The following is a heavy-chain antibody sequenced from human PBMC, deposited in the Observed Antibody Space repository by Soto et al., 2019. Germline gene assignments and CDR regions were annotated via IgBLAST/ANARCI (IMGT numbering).Heavy chain of an antibody. Sequence: PGESLKISCKGSGYSFTIYWIGGVLQMPGKGLEWMGIIYPGDSDTRYSPSFQGQVTISADKSISTAYLQWSSLKASDTAMYYCARGSIYTPYGMDVWGQGTKVPVSS. CDR2: IYPGDSDT. J-gene: IGHJ6*02. V-gene: IGHV5-51*03. D-gene: IGHD3-10*01. CDR3: ARGSIYTPYGMDV. CDR1: GYSFTIYW.